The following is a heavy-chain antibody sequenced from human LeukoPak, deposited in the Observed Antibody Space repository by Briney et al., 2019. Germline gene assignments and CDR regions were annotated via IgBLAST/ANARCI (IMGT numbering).Heavy chain of an antibody. D-gene: IGHD5-18*01. Sequence: GGSLRLSCAASGFTFSSYSMNWVRQAPGKGLEWVSSISSSSSYIYYADSVKGRFTISRDNPKNTVFLQMNSLRAEDTAFYYCARDTAMVTGYLDFWGQGTLVSVSS. CDR3: ARDTAMVTGYLDF. CDR1: GFTFSSYS. CDR2: ISSSSSYI. V-gene: IGHV3-21*01. J-gene: IGHJ4*02.